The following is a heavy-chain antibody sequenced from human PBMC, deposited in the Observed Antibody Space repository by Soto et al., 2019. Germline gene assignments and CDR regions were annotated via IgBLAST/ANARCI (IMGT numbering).Heavy chain of an antibody. CDR2: ISSSSSYI. CDR1: GFTFSSYS. J-gene: IGHJ4*02. CDR3: GRFGKFCISTSCYGNKYYFDY. Sequence: PGGSLRLSCAASGFTFSSYSMNWVRQAPGKGLEWVSSISSSSSYIYYADSVKGRFTISRDNAKNSLYLQMNSLRAEDTAVYYWGRFGKFCISTSCYGNKYYFDYWAQGTLVPVSS. V-gene: IGHV3-21*03. D-gene: IGHD2-2*01.